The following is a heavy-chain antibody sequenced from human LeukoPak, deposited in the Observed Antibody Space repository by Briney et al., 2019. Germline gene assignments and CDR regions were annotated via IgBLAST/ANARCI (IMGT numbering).Heavy chain of an antibody. CDR3: ARGRHSGSRGEFDY. V-gene: IGHV4-34*01. D-gene: IGHD1-26*01. CDR1: GGSFSGYY. J-gene: IGHJ4*02. CDR2: INHSGST. Sequence: TSETLSLTCAVYGGSFSGYYWSWIRQPPGKGLEWIGEINHSGSTNYNPSLKSRVTISVDTSKNQFSLKLSSVTAADTAVYYCARGRHSGSRGEFDYWGQGTLVTVSS.